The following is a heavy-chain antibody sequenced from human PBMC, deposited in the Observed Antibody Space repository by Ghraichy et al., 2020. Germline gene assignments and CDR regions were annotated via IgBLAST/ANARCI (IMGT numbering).Heavy chain of an antibody. CDR1: GFTFSSYS. D-gene: IGHD5-24*01. J-gene: IGHJ4*02. CDR2: ISGSSNHI. Sequence: GGSLRLSCAASGFTFSSYSMNWVRQAPGKGLEWVSSISGSSNHIYYADSVKGRFTISRDNAKNSLFVQMNSLRVEDTAVFYCARGGGDGLDYWGRGTLVTVSS. V-gene: IGHV3-21*01. CDR3: ARGGGDGLDY.